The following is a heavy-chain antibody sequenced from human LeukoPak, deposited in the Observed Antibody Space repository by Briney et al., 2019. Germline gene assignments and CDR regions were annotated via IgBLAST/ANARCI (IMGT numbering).Heavy chain of an antibody. D-gene: IGHD2-2*01. CDR2: IYTSGST. CDR1: GGSISSGSYY. J-gene: IGHJ6*03. CDR3: ARLNIVVVPAASPYYYYYMDV. V-gene: IGHV4-61*02. Sequence: SQTLSLTCTVSGGSISSGSYYWSWIRQPAGKGLEWIGRIYTSGSTNYNPSLKSRVTISLDTSKNQFSLKLSSVTAADTAVYYCARLNIVVVPAASPYYYYYMDVWGKGTTVTVSS.